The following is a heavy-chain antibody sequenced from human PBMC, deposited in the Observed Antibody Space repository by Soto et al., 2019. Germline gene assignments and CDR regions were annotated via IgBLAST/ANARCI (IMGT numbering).Heavy chain of an antibody. CDR1: GFTFSSYA. Sequence: EVQLLESGGGLVQPGGSLRLSCAASGFTFSSYAMSWVRQAPGKGLEWVSAISGSGGSTYYADSVKGRFTISRDNSKNTLYLQMNSLRAEDMAVYYCAKEVRSMIVVVITSFDYWGQGTLVTVSS. V-gene: IGHV3-23*01. J-gene: IGHJ4*02. D-gene: IGHD3-22*01. CDR2: ISGSGGST. CDR3: AKEVRSMIVVVITSFDY.